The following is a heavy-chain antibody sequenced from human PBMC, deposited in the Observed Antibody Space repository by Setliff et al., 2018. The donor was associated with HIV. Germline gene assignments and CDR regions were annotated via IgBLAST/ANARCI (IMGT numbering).Heavy chain of an antibody. CDR1: GFPFSSYA. D-gene: IGHD6-19*01. J-gene: IGHJ4*02. CDR3: ARDAVAGPY. V-gene: IGHV3-33*08. Sequence: PGGSLRLSCAASGFPFSSYAMHWVRQAPGKGLEWVAIIWYDGSNKYYADSVKGRFTISRDNSKNTLYLQMNSLRAEDTAVYYCARDAVAGPYWGQGTLVTVSS. CDR2: IWYDGSNK.